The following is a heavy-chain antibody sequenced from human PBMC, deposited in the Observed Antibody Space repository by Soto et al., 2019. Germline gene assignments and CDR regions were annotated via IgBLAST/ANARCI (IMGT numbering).Heavy chain of an antibody. J-gene: IGHJ5*02. CDR1: GGSISSYY. V-gene: IGHV4-59*08. Sequence: SETLSLTCTVSGGSISSYYWSWIRQPPGKGLEWIGYIYYSGSTNYNPSLKSRVTLSVDTSKNQFSLKLSSVTSTDTAVYFCARADCGTATCYRGFDPWGQGTLVTVSS. D-gene: IGHD2-2*01. CDR3: ARADCGTATCYRGFDP. CDR2: IYYSGST.